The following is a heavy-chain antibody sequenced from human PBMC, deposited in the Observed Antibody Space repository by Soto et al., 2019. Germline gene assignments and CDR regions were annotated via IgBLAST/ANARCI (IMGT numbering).Heavy chain of an antibody. CDR2: IYYSGST. CDR3: ARPSIVGAIRGVDH. J-gene: IGHJ4*02. CDR1: GGSISSSSYY. Sequence: SETLSLTCTVSGGSISSSSYYWGWIRQPPGKGLEWIGSIYYSGSTYYNPSLKSRVTISVDTSKNQFSLKLSSVTAADTAVYYCARPSIVGAIRGVDHWGQGTLVTVSS. D-gene: IGHD1-26*01. V-gene: IGHV4-39*01.